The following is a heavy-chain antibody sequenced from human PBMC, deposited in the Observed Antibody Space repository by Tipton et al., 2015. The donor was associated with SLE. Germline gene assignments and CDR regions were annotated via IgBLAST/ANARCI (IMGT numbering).Heavy chain of an antibody. Sequence: TLSLTCTVSGGSISSYYWSWIRQPPGKGLEWIGYIYYSGSTNYNPSLKSRVTISVDTSKNQFSLKLSSVTAAVTAVYYCARGWGSWPYYFDYWGQGTLVTASS. V-gene: IGHV4-59*01. J-gene: IGHJ4*02. CDR2: IYYSGST. CDR3: ARGWGSWPYYFDY. D-gene: IGHD6-13*01. CDR1: GGSISSYY.